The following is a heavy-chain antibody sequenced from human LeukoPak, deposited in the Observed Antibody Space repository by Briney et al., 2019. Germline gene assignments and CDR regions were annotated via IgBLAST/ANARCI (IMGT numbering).Heavy chain of an antibody. CDR3: ARDCSGGTCYQFP. D-gene: IGHD2-15*01. CDR1: GCTFISYG. J-gene: IGHJ5*02. V-gene: IGHV1-18*01. Sequence: ASVKVSCKASGCTFISYGISWVRQVPGQGLEWMGWISADNVNTNYAQKFQGRVTMTTDTSTSTAYMELRSLTSDDTAVYYCARDCSGGTCYQFPWGQGTLVTVSS. CDR2: ISADNVNT.